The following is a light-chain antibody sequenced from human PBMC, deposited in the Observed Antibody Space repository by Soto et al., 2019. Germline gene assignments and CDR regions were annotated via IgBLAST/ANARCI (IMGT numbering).Light chain of an antibody. CDR2: DAS. CDR1: RSVTTF. Sequence: EIVLTQSPATLSLSTGERATLSCRASRSVTTFLAWYQQKPGKAPRLLIYDASKRATGVPTRFSGSGSGTDFTLTISSLEPEDFAVYHCQQRTNWPLTFGGGTKVERK. J-gene: IGKJ4*01. CDR3: QQRTNWPLT. V-gene: IGKV3-11*01.